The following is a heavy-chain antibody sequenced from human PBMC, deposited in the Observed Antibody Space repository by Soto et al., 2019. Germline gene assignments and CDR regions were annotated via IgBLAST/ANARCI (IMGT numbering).Heavy chain of an antibody. CDR2: INHSGST. CDR1: GGSFSGYY. V-gene: IGHV4-34*01. D-gene: IGHD2-15*01. Sequence: SETLSLTCAVYGGSFSGYYWSWIRQPPGKGLEWIGEINHSGSTNYNPSLKSRVTISVDTSKNQFSLKLSSVTAADTAVYYCARTRGGWGSCYPVCGQGTLVTVSS. J-gene: IGHJ4*02. CDR3: ARTRGGWGSCYPV.